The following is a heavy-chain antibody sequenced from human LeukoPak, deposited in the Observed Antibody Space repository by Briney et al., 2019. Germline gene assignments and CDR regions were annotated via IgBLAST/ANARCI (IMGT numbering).Heavy chain of an antibody. CDR2: IGYDGSKM. D-gene: IGHD3-10*01. CDR3: AKDNRNYYIDY. J-gene: IGHJ4*02. V-gene: IGHV3-30*02. Sequence: GGSLRLSCAASGFTFSSYGMHWVRQAPGKGLEWVAFIGYDGSKMYYVDSVKGRFTISRDSSENTLYLQMNSLRTEDTALYYCAKDNRNYYIDYWGQGTLVTVSS. CDR1: GFTFSSYG.